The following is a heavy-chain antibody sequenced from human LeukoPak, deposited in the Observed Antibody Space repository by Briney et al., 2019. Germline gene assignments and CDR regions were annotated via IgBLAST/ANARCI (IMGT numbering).Heavy chain of an antibody. CDR3: ARDPPLAGYSSGWSGDY. CDR1: GFTFDDYG. CDR2: INWNGGST. Sequence: TGGSLRLSCAASGFTFDDYGMSWVRQAPGKGLEWVSGINWNGGSTGYADSVKGRFTISRDNAKNSLYLQMNSLRAEDTALYYCARDPPLAGYSSGWSGDYWGQGTLVTVSS. V-gene: IGHV3-20*04. D-gene: IGHD6-19*01. J-gene: IGHJ4*02.